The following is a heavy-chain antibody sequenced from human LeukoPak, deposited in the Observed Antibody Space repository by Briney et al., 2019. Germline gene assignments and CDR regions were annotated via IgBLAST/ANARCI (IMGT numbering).Heavy chain of an antibody. V-gene: IGHV1-18*01. CDR2: ISAYNGNT. D-gene: IGHD1-1*01. CDR1: GYTFTSYG. J-gene: IGHJ4*02. CDR3: ARDPGGTGTITGDDY. Sequence: GASVKVSCKASGYTFTSYGISWVRQAPGQGLEWMGWISAYNGNTNYAQKLQGRVTMTTDTSTSTAYMELSRLRSDDTAVYYCARDPGGTGTITGDDYWGQGTLITVSS.